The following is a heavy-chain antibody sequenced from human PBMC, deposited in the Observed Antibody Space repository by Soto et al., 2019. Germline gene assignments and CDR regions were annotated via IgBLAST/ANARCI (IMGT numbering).Heavy chain of an antibody. CDR1: GFTFTYAW. CDR3: ATDGGA. J-gene: IGHJ5*02. V-gene: IGHV3-15*07. D-gene: IGHD3-10*01. CDR2: IKSKTAGGTT. Sequence: EVQLVESGGGLVKPGGSLTLSCAASGFTFTYAWMNWVRRAPGTGLEWVGRIKSKTAGGTTDYTAPVKGRFTISRDDSKNTLFLQMNSLKAEDTAVYYCATDGGAWGQGTLVTVSS.